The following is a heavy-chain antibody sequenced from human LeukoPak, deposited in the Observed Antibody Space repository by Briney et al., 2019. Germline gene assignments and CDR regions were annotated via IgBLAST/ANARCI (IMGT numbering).Heavy chain of an antibody. CDR3: ARVSSGWYEWHWFDP. V-gene: IGHV4-39*01. J-gene: IGHJ5*02. CDR2: IYYSGST. D-gene: IGHD6-19*01. Sequence: PSETLSLTCTVSGGSISSSSYYWGWIRQPPGKGLEWIGSIYYSGSTYYDPSLKSRVTISVDTSKNQFSLKLSSVTAADTAVYYCARVSSGWYEWHWFDPWGQGTLVTVSS. CDR1: GGSISSSSYY.